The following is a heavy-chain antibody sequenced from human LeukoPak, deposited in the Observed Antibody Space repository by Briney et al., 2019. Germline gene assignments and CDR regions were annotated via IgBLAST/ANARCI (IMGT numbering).Heavy chain of an antibody. J-gene: IGHJ4*02. CDR3: ARLSGIAAAGLSH. CDR1: GGSISSSSYY. Sequence: SETLSLTCTVSGGSISSSSYYWGWIRQPPGKGLEWIGSIYYSGSTYYNPSLKSRVTISVDTSKNQFSLKLSSVTAADTAVYYCARLSGIAAAGLSHWGQGTLATVSS. D-gene: IGHD6-13*01. V-gene: IGHV4-39*01. CDR2: IYYSGST.